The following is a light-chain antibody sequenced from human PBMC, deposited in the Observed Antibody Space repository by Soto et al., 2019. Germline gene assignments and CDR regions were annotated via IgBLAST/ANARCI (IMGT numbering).Light chain of an antibody. CDR3: QQYNNYLWT. CDR2: GAS. J-gene: IGKJ1*01. Sequence: EIMMTQSPVTLSVSPGERATLSCRASQSVNSNLAWYQQKPGQAPRLLIYGASTRATGIPASFIGNGSGTEFTLTASSLQPEDFAVYYCQQYNNYLWTFGQGTKVDI. CDR1: QSVNSN. V-gene: IGKV3-15*01.